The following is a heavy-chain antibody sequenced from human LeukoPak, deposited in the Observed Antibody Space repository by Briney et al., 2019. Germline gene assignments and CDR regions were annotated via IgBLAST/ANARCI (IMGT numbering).Heavy chain of an antibody. Sequence: GASVKVSCKASGYTFTGYHIHWVRQAPGQGLEWMGWINSNSGGTNYAQKFQGRVTMTRDTSISTAYMELSRLRSDDTAVYYCAREATIFGVGYYFDYWGQGTLVTVSS. J-gene: IGHJ4*02. D-gene: IGHD3-3*01. CDR2: INSNSGGT. CDR3: AREATIFGVGYYFDY. V-gene: IGHV1-2*02. CDR1: GYTFTGYH.